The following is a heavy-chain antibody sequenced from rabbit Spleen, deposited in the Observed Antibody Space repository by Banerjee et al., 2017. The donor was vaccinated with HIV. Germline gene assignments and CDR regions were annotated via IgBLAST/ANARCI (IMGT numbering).Heavy chain of an antibody. J-gene: IGHJ4*01. D-gene: IGHD6-1*01. Sequence: QEQLEESGGDLVKPGTSLTLTCKASGLDFSARYWICWVRQAPGKGLEWIACIDVVKSGATYYANWAKGRFTISKTSSTTVSLQMTSLTAADTATYFCVREAGYGGYGDANLWGPGTLVTVS. V-gene: IGHV1S45*01. CDR2: IDVVKSGAT. CDR1: GLDFSARYW. CDR3: VREAGYGGYGDANL.